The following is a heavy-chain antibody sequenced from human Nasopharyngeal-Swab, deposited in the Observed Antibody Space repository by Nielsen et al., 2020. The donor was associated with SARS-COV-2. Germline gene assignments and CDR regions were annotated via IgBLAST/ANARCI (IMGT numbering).Heavy chain of an antibody. CDR1: GGSFSTNG. V-gene: IGHV1-69*13. CDR2: IIPIFGTT. CDR3: ARGRNYYGSGRWSRMDV. Sequence: SVKVSCKASGGSFSTNGISWVRQAPGQGLEWMGGIIPIFGTTNYAQKFQGRFTITADDSTSTAYMELSSLRSEDTAVYYCARGRNYYGSGRWSRMDVWGQGTTVTVSS. D-gene: IGHD3-10*01. J-gene: IGHJ6*02.